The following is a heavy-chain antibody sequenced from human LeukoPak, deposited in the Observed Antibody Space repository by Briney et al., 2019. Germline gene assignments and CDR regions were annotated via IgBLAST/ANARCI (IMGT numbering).Heavy chain of an antibody. CDR3: ASYERITMVRGVIPPPGNWFDP. CDR1: GVTFSSYS. CDR2: ISSSSSYL. V-gene: IGHV3-21*01. Sequence: RGVSLRLSCAASGVTFSSYSMNWVRQAPGKGLEWVSSISSSSSYLYYADSVKGRFTISRDNAKNSLYLQMNSLRAEDTAVYYCASYERITMVRGVIPPPGNWFDPWGQGTLVTVSS. D-gene: IGHD3-10*01. J-gene: IGHJ5*02.